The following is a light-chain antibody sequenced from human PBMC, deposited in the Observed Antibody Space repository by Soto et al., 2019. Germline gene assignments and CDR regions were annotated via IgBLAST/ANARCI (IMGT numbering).Light chain of an antibody. J-gene: IGLJ2*01. CDR1: SSDVGGYNF. V-gene: IGLV2-14*01. Sequence: QSALTQPASVSGSPGQSITISCTGGSSDVGGYNFVSWYQQHPGKAPKLMIYEVSNRPSGVSNRFSGSKSGNTASLTISGLQAEDEADYYCSSYTSTTTVVFGGGTKVTVL. CDR3: SSYTSTTTVV. CDR2: EVS.